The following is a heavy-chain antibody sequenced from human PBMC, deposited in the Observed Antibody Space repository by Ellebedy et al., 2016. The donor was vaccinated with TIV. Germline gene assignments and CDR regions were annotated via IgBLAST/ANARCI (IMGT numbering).Heavy chain of an antibody. CDR2: ISGSGGST. J-gene: IGHJ3*02. Sequence: GESLKISCAASGFTFSSYAMSWVRQAPGKGLEWVSVISGSGGSTYYADSVKGRFTISRGNSKNTLYLQMNSLRAEDTAVYYCAKDRQSSGYYYPDAFDIWGQGTMVTVSS. CDR3: AKDRQSSGYYYPDAFDI. D-gene: IGHD3-22*01. CDR1: GFTFSSYA. V-gene: IGHV3-23*01.